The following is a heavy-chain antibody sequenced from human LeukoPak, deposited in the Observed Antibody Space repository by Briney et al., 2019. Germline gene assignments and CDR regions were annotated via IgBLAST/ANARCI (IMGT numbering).Heavy chain of an antibody. CDR3: ARRSMTTALSHFDY. J-gene: IGHJ4*02. CDR2: INVYNGNT. V-gene: IGHV1-18*01. CDR1: GYTFSSYG. Sequence: ASVKVSCKASGYTFSSYGISWVRQAPGQGLEWMGWINVYNGNTNCAQKVQDRVTMTTDTSTSTAYMELRSLRSDDTAVYYCARRSMTTALSHFDYWGQGTLVTVSS. D-gene: IGHD4-17*01.